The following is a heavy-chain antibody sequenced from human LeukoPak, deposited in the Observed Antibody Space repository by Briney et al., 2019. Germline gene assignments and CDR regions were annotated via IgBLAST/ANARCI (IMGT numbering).Heavy chain of an antibody. CDR1: EFTFSSYS. V-gene: IGHV3-48*01. CDR2: ITNSGNSK. Sequence: GGSLRLSCAASEFTFSSYSMNWVRQAPGKGLEWVSYITNSGNSKSYADSVKGRFTIFRDNTKNSLYLQMNGLRAEDTAVYYCARTRSSGYLTFDCWGQGILVTVSS. CDR3: ARTRSSGYLTFDC. D-gene: IGHD3-22*01. J-gene: IGHJ4*02.